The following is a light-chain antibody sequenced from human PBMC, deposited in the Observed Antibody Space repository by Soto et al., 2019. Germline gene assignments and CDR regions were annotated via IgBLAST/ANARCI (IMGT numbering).Light chain of an antibody. CDR1: SSNIGNNF. J-gene: IGLJ1*01. Sequence: QSVLTQPPSVSAAPGQKVTISCSGSSSNIGNNFLSWYQQLPGTAPKLLIYEDNKRPSGIPYRFSGSKSGTSATLGITGFQTGDEADYYCGTWDSSLSIFVFGTGTKVTVL. CDR2: EDN. V-gene: IGLV1-51*02. CDR3: GTWDSSLSIFV.